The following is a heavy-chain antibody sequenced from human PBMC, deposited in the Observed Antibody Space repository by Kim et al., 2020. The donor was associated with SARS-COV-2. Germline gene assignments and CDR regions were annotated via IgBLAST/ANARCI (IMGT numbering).Heavy chain of an antibody. CDR2: INHSGST. CDR1: GGSFSGYY. D-gene: IGHD3-3*01. J-gene: IGHJ5*02. V-gene: IGHV4-34*01. CDR3: AREPSTNVLRFLWGFDP. Sequence: SETLSLTCAVYGGSFSGYYWSWIRQPPGKGLEWIGEINHSGSTNYNPSLKSRVTISVDTSKNQFSLKLSSVTAADTAVYYCAREPSTNVLRFLWGFDPWGQGTLVTVSS.